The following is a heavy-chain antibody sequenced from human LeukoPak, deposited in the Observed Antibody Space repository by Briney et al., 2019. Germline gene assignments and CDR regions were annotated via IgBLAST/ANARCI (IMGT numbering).Heavy chain of an antibody. CDR1: GFTFRSYA. D-gene: IGHD2-15*01. V-gene: IGHV3-30-3*01. Sequence: GGSLRLSCAASGFTFRSYAIHWVRQAPGKGLEWVAFISWDGTIKYYADSVKGRFSISRDNSKNTLSLQMNSLRGEDTAVYYCARGLVELLLLDYFDYWGQGTLVTVSS. CDR3: ARGLVELLLLDYFDY. J-gene: IGHJ4*02. CDR2: ISWDGTIK.